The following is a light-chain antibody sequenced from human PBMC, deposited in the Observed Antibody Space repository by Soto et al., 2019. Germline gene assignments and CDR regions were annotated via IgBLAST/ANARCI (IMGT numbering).Light chain of an antibody. Sequence: ENVLTQSPVTLSLSPGERATLSCRASQSVKSYLAWYQQKPGKAPRLLIYDASNRAAGIPARFSGSGSGTDFTLTITSLEPEDSAVYYCQQRSHWPPISAFGGGTKVDIK. CDR2: DAS. CDR3: QQRSHWPPISA. CDR1: QSVKSY. J-gene: IGKJ4*01. V-gene: IGKV3-11*01.